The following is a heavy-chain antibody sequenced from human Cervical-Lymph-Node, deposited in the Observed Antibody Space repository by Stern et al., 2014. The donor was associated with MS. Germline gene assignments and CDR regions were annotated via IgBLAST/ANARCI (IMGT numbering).Heavy chain of an antibody. J-gene: IGHJ4*02. D-gene: IGHD3-16*01. CDR1: GGSIGSGPYY. Sequence: QVQLQESGPGLVKASQTLSLTCAVSGGSIGSGPYYWSWIRQPAGKGLEWIGRIYISGNTNYNPSLTGGVTISVDTSQNQFSLKLPSVTAADTAVYFCARYAVMGPFHFDYWGQGIPVTVSS. CDR2: IYISGNT. V-gene: IGHV4-61*02. CDR3: ARYAVMGPFHFDY.